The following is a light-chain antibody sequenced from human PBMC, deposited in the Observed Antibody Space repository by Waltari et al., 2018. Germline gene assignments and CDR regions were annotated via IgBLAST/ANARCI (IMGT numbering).Light chain of an antibody. CDR1: QSISSY. Sequence: DIQMTQSPSSLSASVGDRVTITCRASQSISSYLNWYQQKPGKAPKLLIYAASSLQSGVPSRCSGSGSGTEFTLTISSLQPEDVATYDCQQSYSTPRTFGQGTKLEIK. J-gene: IGKJ2*02. CDR3: QQSYSTPRT. V-gene: IGKV1-39*01. CDR2: AAS.